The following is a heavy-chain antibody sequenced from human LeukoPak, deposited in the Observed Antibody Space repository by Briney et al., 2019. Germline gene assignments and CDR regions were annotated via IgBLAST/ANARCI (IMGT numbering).Heavy chain of an antibody. J-gene: IGHJ6*02. V-gene: IGHV3-21*01. CDR2: ISSSSSYI. D-gene: IGHD3-10*01. Sequence: GGSLRLSCAASGFTFSSYSMNWVRQAPGKGLEWVSSISSSSSYIYYADSVKGRFTISRDNAKNSLYLQMNSLRAEDTAVYYCARDRWVGFGTDYYYYYGMDVWGQGTTVTVSS. CDR1: GFTFSSYS. CDR3: ARDRWVGFGTDYYYYYGMDV.